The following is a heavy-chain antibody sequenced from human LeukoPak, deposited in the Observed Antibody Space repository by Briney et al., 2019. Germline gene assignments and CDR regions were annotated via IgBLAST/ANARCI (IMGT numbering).Heavy chain of an antibody. CDR2: MNPNSGNT. D-gene: IGHD5-24*01. Sequence: GASVKVSCKASGYTFTSYDINWVRQATGQGLEWMGWMNPNSGNTGYAQKFQGRVTITRNTSISTAYMELSSLRSEDTAVYYCAREVGDGYNAHFDYWAQATLVTVSS. CDR1: GYTFTSYD. CDR3: AREVGDGYNAHFDY. V-gene: IGHV1-8*03. J-gene: IGHJ4*02.